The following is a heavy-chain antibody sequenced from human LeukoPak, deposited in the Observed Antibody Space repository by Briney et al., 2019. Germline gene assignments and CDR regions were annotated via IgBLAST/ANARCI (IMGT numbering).Heavy chain of an antibody. D-gene: IGHD3-22*01. CDR1: GYSFTSYW. Sequence: GESLKISCKGSGYSFTSYWIGWVRQMPGKGLEWMGIIYPGDSDTRYSPSFQGQVTISADKSISTAYQQWSSLKASDTAMYYCARPRGYDSSGYYSPYYFDYWGQGTLVTVSS. V-gene: IGHV5-51*01. CDR3: ARPRGYDSSGYYSPYYFDY. J-gene: IGHJ4*02. CDR2: IYPGDSDT.